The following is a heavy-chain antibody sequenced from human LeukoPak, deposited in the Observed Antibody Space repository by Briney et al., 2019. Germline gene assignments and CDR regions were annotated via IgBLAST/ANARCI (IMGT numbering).Heavy chain of an antibody. CDR1: GYTFTSYG. Sequence: ASVKVSCKASGYTFTSYGISWVRQAPGQGLEWMGWISAYNGNTNYAQKLQGRVTMTTDTSTSTAYMEVRSLRSDDTAVYYCARSPIRITMIVVANFDYWGQGTLVTVSS. CDR3: ARSPIRITMIVVANFDY. D-gene: IGHD3-22*01. V-gene: IGHV1-18*01. J-gene: IGHJ4*02. CDR2: ISAYNGNT.